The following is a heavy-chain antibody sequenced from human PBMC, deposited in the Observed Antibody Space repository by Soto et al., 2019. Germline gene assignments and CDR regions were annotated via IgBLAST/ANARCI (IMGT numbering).Heavy chain of an antibody. V-gene: IGHV1-3*01. D-gene: IGHD3-22*01. CDR2: INAGNGNT. CDR3: ARSTYYYDSSGYYYFDYYGMDV. Sequence: GASVNVSCKASGYTFTSYAMHWVRQAPGQRLEWMGWINAGNGNTKYSQKFQGRVTITRDTSASTAYMELSSLRSEDTAVYYCARSTYYYDSSGYYYFDYYGMDVWVQGTTVTVSS. CDR1: GYTFTSYA. J-gene: IGHJ6*02.